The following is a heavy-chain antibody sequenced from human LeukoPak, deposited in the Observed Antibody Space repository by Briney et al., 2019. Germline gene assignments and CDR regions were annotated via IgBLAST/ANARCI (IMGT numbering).Heavy chain of an antibody. Sequence: GETLRLSCAASGFTFSTYAMSWVRQAPGKGLEWVSAISSGFSTYYADSVKGRFIISRDNSKDTLHLQMNSLRAEDTAVYYCAKDFSQEGSHSVDYWGQGTLVTVSS. V-gene: IGHV3-23*01. J-gene: IGHJ4*02. CDR3: AKDFSQEGSHSVDY. CDR2: ISSGFST. CDR1: GFTFSTYA. D-gene: IGHD1-26*01.